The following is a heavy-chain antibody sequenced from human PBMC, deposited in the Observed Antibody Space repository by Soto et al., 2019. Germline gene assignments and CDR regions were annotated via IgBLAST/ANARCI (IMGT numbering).Heavy chain of an antibody. J-gene: IGHJ6*02. V-gene: IGHV4-59*01. Sequence: PSETLSLTCTVSGGSISSYYRSWIRQPPGKGLEWIGYIYYSGSTNYNPSLKSRVTISVDTSKNQFSLKLSSVTAADTAVYYCARDSHYDFWSGYYPLFGMDVWGQGTTVTVSS. D-gene: IGHD3-3*01. CDR2: IYYSGST. CDR3: ARDSHYDFWSGYYPLFGMDV. CDR1: GGSISSYY.